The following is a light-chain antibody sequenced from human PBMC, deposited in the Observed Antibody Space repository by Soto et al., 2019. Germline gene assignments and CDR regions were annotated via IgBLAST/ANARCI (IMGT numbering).Light chain of an antibody. CDR3: SSYVTSNVVL. Sequence: QSALTQPPSASGSPGQSVTISCTGTRDDVGGYNYVSWFQHHPGKAPKLMIYEVYKRPSGVPARFSGSKSGNTASLTVSGLQAGDEAIYYCSSYVTSNVVLFGGGTKLTVL. J-gene: IGLJ2*01. CDR2: EVY. V-gene: IGLV2-8*01. CDR1: RDDVGGYNY.